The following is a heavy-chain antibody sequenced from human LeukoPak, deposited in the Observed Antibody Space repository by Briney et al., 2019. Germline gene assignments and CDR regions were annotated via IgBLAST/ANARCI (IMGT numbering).Heavy chain of an antibody. V-gene: IGHV3-23*01. CDR1: GFTFSSYS. D-gene: IGHD3-10*01. Sequence: GGSLRLSCAASGFTFSSYSMNWVRQAPGKGLEWVSAISGSGGSTYYADSVKGRFTISRDNSKNTLYLQMNSLRAEDTAVYYCAKDDRVRVRGSFDYWGQGTLVTVSS. CDR3: AKDDRVRVRGSFDY. J-gene: IGHJ4*02. CDR2: ISGSGGST.